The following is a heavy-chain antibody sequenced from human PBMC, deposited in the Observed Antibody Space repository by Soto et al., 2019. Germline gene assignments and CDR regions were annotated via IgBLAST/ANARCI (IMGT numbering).Heavy chain of an antibody. CDR1: GYTFTRYG. CDR2: ISTYKGDT. J-gene: IGHJ4*02. Sequence: QVQLVQSGAEVKKPGASVKVSCNASGYTFTRYGISWVRQAPGQGLEWMGWISTYKGDTHYAQKLQGRVTLTTDTSTSTAYRGLRSLRSDETAVYYWARANGDYYFDYWGQGTLVTVST. D-gene: IGHD4-17*01. V-gene: IGHV1-18*01. CDR3: ARANGDYYFDY.